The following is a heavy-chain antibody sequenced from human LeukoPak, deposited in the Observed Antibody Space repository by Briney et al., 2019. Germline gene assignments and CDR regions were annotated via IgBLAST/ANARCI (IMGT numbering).Heavy chain of an antibody. V-gene: IGHV5-51*01. Sequence: GESLKISCKGSGYNFTSYWIAWVRQMPGRGLEWMGIIYPGDSDTRYSPSFQGQVTISADKSISTAYLQWSSLKASDTAMYYCARFSGYDYEYYFDYWGQGTLVTVSS. D-gene: IGHD5-12*01. CDR1: GYNFTSYW. CDR3: ARFSGYDYEYYFDY. J-gene: IGHJ4*02. CDR2: IYPGDSDT.